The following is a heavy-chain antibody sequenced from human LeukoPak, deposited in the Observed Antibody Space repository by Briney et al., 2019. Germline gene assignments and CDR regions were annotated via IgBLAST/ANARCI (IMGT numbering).Heavy chain of an antibody. V-gene: IGHV3-48*04. CDR3: ARDFGPRLYAFDV. CDR1: GFTFSSYS. J-gene: IGHJ3*01. D-gene: IGHD3-16*01. Sequence: GRSLRLSCAASGFTFSSYSMNWVRQAPGKGLEWLSYISVSSRNVIDYADSVKGRFTISRDDAKNSLYLQMNSLRAEDTAVYFCARDFGPRLYAFDVWGQGTMITVSS. CDR2: ISVSSRNVI.